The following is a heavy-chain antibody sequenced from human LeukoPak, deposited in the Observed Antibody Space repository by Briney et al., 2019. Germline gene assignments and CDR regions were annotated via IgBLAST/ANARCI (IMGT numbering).Heavy chain of an antibody. J-gene: IGHJ4*02. D-gene: IGHD3-22*01. CDR1: GYSFTTYW. Sequence: GESLKISCKGSGYSFTTYWIAWVRQMPGKGLECMGIIHPGRSDIRYSPSFQGPVTISADKSISTAYLQWSSLEASDTAMCYCTRREDRTGYSDYWGQGTLVTVSS. CDR2: IHPGRSDI. CDR3: TRREDRTGYSDY. V-gene: IGHV5-51*01.